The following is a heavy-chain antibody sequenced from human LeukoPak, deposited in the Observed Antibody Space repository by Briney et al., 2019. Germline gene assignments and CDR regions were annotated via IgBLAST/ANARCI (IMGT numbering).Heavy chain of an antibody. Sequence: SVKVSCKASGATFSSYTISWVRQAPGQGLEWMGGIIPIFGTANYAQKFQGRVTITADESTSTAYMELSSLRSEDTAVYYCASHARLGGLFDYWGQGTLVPVSS. CDR2: IIPIFGTA. V-gene: IGHV1-69*01. CDR1: GATFSSYT. CDR3: ASHARLGGLFDY. J-gene: IGHJ4*02. D-gene: IGHD3-16*01.